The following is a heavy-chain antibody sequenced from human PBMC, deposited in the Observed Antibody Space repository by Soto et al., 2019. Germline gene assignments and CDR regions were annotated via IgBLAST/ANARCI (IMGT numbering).Heavy chain of an antibody. CDR1: GGTFSSYA. Sequence: QVQLVQSGAEVKKPGSSVKVSCKASGGTFSSYAISWVRQAPGQGLEWMGGFIPIFGKANHAQKFQGRVTINADESTNTAYMELSSLRSEDTAVYYCAIQGCSGGSCFPPYYYYGMDVWGQGTTVIVSS. J-gene: IGHJ6*02. CDR2: FIPIFGKA. D-gene: IGHD2-15*01. V-gene: IGHV1-69*12. CDR3: AIQGCSGGSCFPPYYYYGMDV.